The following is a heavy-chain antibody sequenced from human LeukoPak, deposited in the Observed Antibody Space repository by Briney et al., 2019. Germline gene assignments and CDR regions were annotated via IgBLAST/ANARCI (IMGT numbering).Heavy chain of an antibody. J-gene: IGHJ4*02. CDR1: GFIVSSNY. D-gene: IGHD6-19*01. V-gene: IGHV3-66*01. CDR2: IYSGGST. CDR3: AKERNLEIAVAGTIFDY. Sequence: PGGSLRLSCAASGFIVSSNYMGWVRQVPGKGLEWVSVIYSGGSTYYADSVKGRFTISRDNSKNMIYLEMNSLRVEDTAVFYCAKERNLEIAVAGTIFDYWGQGTLVTVSS.